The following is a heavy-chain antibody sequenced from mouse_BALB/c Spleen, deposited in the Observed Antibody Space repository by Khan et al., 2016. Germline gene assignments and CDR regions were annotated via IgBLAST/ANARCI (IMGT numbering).Heavy chain of an antibody. J-gene: IGHJ3*01. Sequence: QVQLQQPGAELVKPGASVMLSCKASGYTFTNYNMHWVKQTPGQGLQWIGAIYPRNGDLFYNQKFKDKATLTADRSSNTAYMQLSSLTSEDSAVYYCVRWKPDGGFAYWGQGTLVAVSA. CDR3: VRWKPDGGFAY. CDR1: GYTFTNYN. V-gene: IGHV1-12*01. CDR2: IYPRNGDL.